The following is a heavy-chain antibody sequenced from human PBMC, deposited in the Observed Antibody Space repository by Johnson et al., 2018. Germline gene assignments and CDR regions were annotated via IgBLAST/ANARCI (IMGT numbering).Heavy chain of an antibody. J-gene: IGHJ1*01. CDR2: ISFGSSFR. CDR1: GFTFSSYG. D-gene: IGHD6-6*01. V-gene: IGHV3-21*01. CDR3: ARDLAYSSPSTPFQH. Sequence: VQLVESGGGVVQPGRSLRLSCAASGFTFSSYGMHWVRQAPGKGLEWVSFISFGSSFRYYADSVKGRFTISRDNAKNSLHLQMNSLRAEDTAVYYCARDLAYSSPSTPFQHWGQGTLVTVSS.